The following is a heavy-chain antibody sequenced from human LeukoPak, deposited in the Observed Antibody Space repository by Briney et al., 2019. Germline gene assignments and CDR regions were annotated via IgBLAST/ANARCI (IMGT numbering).Heavy chain of an antibody. Sequence: SETLSLTCTVSGGSISSSSYYWGWIRQPPGKGLEWIGSIYYSGSTYYNPSLKSRVTISVDTSKNQFSLKLKSVTAADTAVYYCARGGYYGSGNDFRFDPWGQGTLVTVSS. CDR2: IYYSGST. CDR3: ARGGYYGSGNDFRFDP. CDR1: GGSISSSSYY. D-gene: IGHD3-10*01. V-gene: IGHV4-39*07. J-gene: IGHJ5*02.